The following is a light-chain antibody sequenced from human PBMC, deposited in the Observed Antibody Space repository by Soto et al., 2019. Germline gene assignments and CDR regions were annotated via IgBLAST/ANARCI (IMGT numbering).Light chain of an antibody. CDR1: PSDVGSYKV. CDR2: EGT. CDR3: SSFVGSSTV. V-gene: IGLV2-23*01. Sequence: QSVLTQPASVSGSPGQSITISCTGTPSDVGSYKVVSWYQQQPGKVPKLMIYEGTQRPSGVSDRFSASKSGNTASLTISGLQAEDEADYYCSSFVGSSTVFGGGTKLTVL. J-gene: IGLJ2*01.